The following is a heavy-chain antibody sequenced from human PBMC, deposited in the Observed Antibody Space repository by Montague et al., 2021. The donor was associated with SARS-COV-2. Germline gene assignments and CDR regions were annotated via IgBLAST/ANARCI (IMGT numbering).Heavy chain of an antibody. J-gene: IGHJ4*02. V-gene: IGHV4-39*01. CDR1: GGSISSSSYY. CDR2: IYYSGRT. Sequence: SETLSLTCTVSGGSISSSSYYWGWIRQSPGKGLEWIGSIYYSGRTYYNPSLRSRVTISVDTSKNQFSLKLSSVTAADTAVYYCARPKSRSSWYVGYWGQGTLVTVSS. D-gene: IGHD6-13*01. CDR3: ARPKSRSSWYVGY.